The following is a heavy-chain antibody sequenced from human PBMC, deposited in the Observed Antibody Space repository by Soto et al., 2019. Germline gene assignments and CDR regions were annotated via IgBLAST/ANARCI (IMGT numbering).Heavy chain of an antibody. J-gene: IGHJ4*02. CDR2: IKEDGSEK. CDR3: ARDRDIVFLSDGHNGIRFEY. CDR1: GSSFSRYW. V-gene: IGHV3-7*04. Sequence: GGSLRLSCAASGSSFSRYWMSWVRQAPGKGLEWVANIKEDGSEKYYVDSVKGRFTISRDNAKNSLYLQMSSLRAEDTAVYYCARDRDIVFLSDGHNGIRFEYWGQGISVTVSS. D-gene: IGHD2-15*01.